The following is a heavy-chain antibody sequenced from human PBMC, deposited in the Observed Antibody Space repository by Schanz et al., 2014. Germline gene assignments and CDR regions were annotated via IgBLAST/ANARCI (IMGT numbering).Heavy chain of an antibody. CDR2: IYSGGST. Sequence: EVQLVESGGGLVQPGGSLRLSCAASGFTVSNNYMSWVRQAPGKGLECVSIIYSGGSTYYADSVKGRFTISRDNSKNTLYLQMNSLRAEDTAVYYCARGGFYCTSITCQGYYHGMDVWGQGTTVTVSS. CDR1: GFTVSNNY. D-gene: IGHD2-2*01. J-gene: IGHJ6*02. CDR3: ARGGFYCTSITCQGYYHGMDV. V-gene: IGHV3-66*01.